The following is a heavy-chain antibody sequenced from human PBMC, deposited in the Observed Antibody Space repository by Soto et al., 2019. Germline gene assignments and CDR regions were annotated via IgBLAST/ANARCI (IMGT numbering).Heavy chain of an antibody. CDR3: AKINYYGSGGAI. CDR1: GFTFTTYI. D-gene: IGHD3-10*01. CDR2: INNNGDRT. Sequence: EVQLLESGGGLVQPGGSLRLSCEASGFTFTTYIMSWVRQAPGKGLEWVSSINNNGDRTYYADSVKGRFTISRDNSNNTMYLQLNSLRAEDTALYFCAKINYYGSGGAIWGQGALVVVSS. J-gene: IGHJ4*02. V-gene: IGHV3-23*01.